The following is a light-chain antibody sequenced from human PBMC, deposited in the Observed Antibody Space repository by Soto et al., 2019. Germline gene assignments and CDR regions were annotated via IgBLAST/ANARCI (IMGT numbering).Light chain of an antibody. V-gene: IGLV2-14*03. CDR1: SSDIGRYDY. CDR2: DVS. Sequence: QSALAQPASVSGSRGQSITISCTGTSSDIGRYDYVSWFQQHPGKVPKLIIYDVSNWPSGVSDRFSGSKSGNTASLTISGLHPEDEADYYCSSFTPSSTVVFGTGTKLTVL. CDR3: SSFTPSSTVV. J-gene: IGLJ1*01.